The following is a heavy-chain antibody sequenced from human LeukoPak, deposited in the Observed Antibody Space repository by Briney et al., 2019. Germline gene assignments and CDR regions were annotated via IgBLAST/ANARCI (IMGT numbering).Heavy chain of an antibody. V-gene: IGHV4-34*01. CDR3: ARKSIAVAGAFDY. CDR1: GGSISSYY. Sequence: SETLSLTCTVSGGSISSYYWSWIRQPPGKGLEWIGEINHSGSTNYNPSLKSRVTISVDTSKNQFSLKLSSVTAADTAVYYCARKSIAVAGAFDYWGQGTLVTVSS. CDR2: INHSGST. D-gene: IGHD6-19*01. J-gene: IGHJ4*02.